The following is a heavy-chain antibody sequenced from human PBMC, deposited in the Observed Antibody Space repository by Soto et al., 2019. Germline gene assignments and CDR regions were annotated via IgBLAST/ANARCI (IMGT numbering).Heavy chain of an antibody. CDR2: IDPSNSYT. Sequence: GESLKISCKGSGYSFTSYWISWVRQMPGKGLEWMGRIDPSNSYTNYSPYFQGHVTISADKSISTAYLQWSSLKASDIAMYYCARRDTMIVDAFDIWGQGTMVTVSS. V-gene: IGHV5-10-1*01. J-gene: IGHJ3*02. CDR1: GYSFTSYW. D-gene: IGHD3-22*01. CDR3: ARRDTMIVDAFDI.